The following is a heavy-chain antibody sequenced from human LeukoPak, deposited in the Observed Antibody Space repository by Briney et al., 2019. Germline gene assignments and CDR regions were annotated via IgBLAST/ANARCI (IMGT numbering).Heavy chain of an antibody. V-gene: IGHV3-53*01. D-gene: IGHD6-13*01. CDR2: IYSGGGT. J-gene: IGHJ5*02. CDR1: GVTVSNNY. CDR3: ARDPPGIAAGGNGA. Sequence: PGGSLRLSCVASGVTVSNNYMCWVRQAPGKGLEWVSLIYSGGGTSYADSVKGRFTTSRDASKNTVYLQMNSLRPEDTAIYYCARDPPGIAAGGNGAWGQGTLVTVSS.